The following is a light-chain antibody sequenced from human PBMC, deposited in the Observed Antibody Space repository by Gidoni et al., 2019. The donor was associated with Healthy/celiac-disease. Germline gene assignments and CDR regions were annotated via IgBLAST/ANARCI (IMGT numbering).Light chain of an antibody. V-gene: IGLV1-40*01. CDR3: QSYDSSLSVSV. CDR1: SSNIGGGYD. Sequence: QSVLTQPPSVSGAPAQRVTISCTGSSSNIGGGYDVYWYQQLPGTAPKTLIYGDSNRPSGVPDRFSGSKSGTSASLAITGLQAEDEADYYCQSYDSSLSVSVFGGGTKLTVL. CDR2: GDS. J-gene: IGLJ2*01.